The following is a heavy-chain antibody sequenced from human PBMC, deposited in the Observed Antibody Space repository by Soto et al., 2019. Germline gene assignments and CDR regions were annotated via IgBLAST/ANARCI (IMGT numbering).Heavy chain of an antibody. D-gene: IGHD6-13*01. J-gene: IGHJ6*02. CDR3: ARASSSSWYAVWSTYGLDC. CDR2: IWYDGSNK. Sequence: GVSLRLSCAASGFTFSSYGMHGVRQAPGKGLEWVAVIWYDGSNKYYADSVKGRFTISRDNSKNTLYLQMNSLRAEDTAVYYCARASSSSWYAVWSTYGLDCCGQGTTVTVSS. CDR1: GFTFSSYG. V-gene: IGHV3-33*01.